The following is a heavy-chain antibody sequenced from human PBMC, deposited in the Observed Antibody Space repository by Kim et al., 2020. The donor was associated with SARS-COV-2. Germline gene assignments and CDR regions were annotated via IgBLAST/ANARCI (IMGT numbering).Heavy chain of an antibody. D-gene: IGHD1-7*01. CDR3: ARAPITGTTWFDP. Sequence: SETLSLTCAVYGGSFSGYYWSLIRQPPGKGLEWIGEINHSGSTNYNPSLKSRVTISVDTSKNQFSLKLSSVTAADTAVYYCARAPITGTTWFDPWGQGTLVTVSS. J-gene: IGHJ5*02. CDR1: GGSFSGYY. CDR2: INHSGST. V-gene: IGHV4-34*01.